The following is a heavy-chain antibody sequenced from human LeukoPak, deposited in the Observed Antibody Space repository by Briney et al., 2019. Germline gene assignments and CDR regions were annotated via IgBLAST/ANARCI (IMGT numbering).Heavy chain of an antibody. V-gene: IGHV1-18*01. D-gene: IGHD4-17*01. Sequence: XWMGWISAYNGNTNYAQKLQGRVTMTTDTSTSTAYMELRSLRSDDTAVYYCARSSDYGDSPPDYWGQGTLVTVSS. CDR3: ARSSDYGDSPPDY. CDR2: ISAYNGNT. J-gene: IGHJ4*02.